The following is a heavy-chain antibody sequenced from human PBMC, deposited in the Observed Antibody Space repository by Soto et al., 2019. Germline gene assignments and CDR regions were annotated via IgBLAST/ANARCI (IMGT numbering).Heavy chain of an antibody. V-gene: IGHV4-34*01. J-gene: IGHJ4*02. CDR2: INHSGST. Sequence: SQTLSLTCAVYGGSFSGYYWTWIRQPPGTGLEWIGEINHSGSTNYNPSLKSRVTISVDTSKNQLSLKLTSVTAADTAVYYCARDKITGLFDYCGQGTLVTXSS. CDR1: GGSFSGYY. D-gene: IGHD2-8*02. CDR3: ARDKITGLFDY.